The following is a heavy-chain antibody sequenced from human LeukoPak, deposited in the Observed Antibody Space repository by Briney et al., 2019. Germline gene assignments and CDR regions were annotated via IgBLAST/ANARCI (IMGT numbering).Heavy chain of an antibody. CDR2: ISYDGSKK. Sequence: GGSLRLSRAASRFTLSSYAMHSVRQAPGKGLEGVAVISYDGSKKYYADSVKGRFTISRDNSKNTLYLQMNSLRAEQTAVYYCARDHIAVVPAATRSFEPWGHGTLVTVSS. J-gene: IGHJ5*02. CDR1: RFTLSSYA. D-gene: IGHD2-2*01. V-gene: IGHV3-30-3*01. CDR3: ARDHIAVVPAATRSFEP.